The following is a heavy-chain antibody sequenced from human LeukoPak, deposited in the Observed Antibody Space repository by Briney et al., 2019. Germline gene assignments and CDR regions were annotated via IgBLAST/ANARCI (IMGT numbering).Heavy chain of an antibody. CDR3: AKTVDATYHAAFDV. CDR2: ISSTGGST. Sequence: PGGSLRLSCAASGPTFSGYALSWVRQVPEEGLGWVSTISSTGGSTFFADSVKGRFTISRDNSENTLYLEMNSLRVENTAMYYGAKTVDATYHAAFDVWGLGTMVAVSS. J-gene: IGHJ3*01. V-gene: IGHV3-23*01. D-gene: IGHD4-23*01. CDR1: GPTFSGYA.